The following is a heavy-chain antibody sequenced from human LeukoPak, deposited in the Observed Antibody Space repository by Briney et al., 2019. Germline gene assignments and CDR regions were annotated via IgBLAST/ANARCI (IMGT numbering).Heavy chain of an antibody. J-gene: IGHJ2*01. CDR1: GFTFSSYA. V-gene: IGHV3-23*01. CDR3: AKVSVSYWYFDL. CDR2: ISGSGGST. Sequence: GGSLRLSCAASGFTFSSYAMSWGRQAPGKGLEWVSAISGSGGSTYYADSVKGRFNISRDNSKNTLYLQMNSLRAEDTAVYYCAKVSVSYWYFDLWGRGTLVTVSS. D-gene: IGHD2-8*01.